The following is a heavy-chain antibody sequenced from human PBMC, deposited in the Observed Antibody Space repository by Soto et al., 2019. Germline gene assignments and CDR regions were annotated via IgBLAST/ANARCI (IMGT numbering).Heavy chain of an antibody. CDR3: AGVTGTTGTFDY. D-gene: IGHD1-7*01. V-gene: IGHV4-59*01. CDR2: IYYSGST. CDR1: GGSLSRYY. J-gene: IGHJ4*02. Sequence: SETLSLTWTVSGGSLSRYYWSWIRQPPGKGLEWIGYIYYSGSTNYNPSLKSRVTISVDTSKNQFSLKLSSVTAADTAVYYCAGVTGTTGTFDYWGQGTLVTV.